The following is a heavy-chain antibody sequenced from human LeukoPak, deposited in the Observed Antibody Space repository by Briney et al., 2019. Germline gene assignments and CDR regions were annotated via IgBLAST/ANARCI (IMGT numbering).Heavy chain of an antibody. CDR3: ARHQGWLQWVY. D-gene: IGHD5-24*01. Sequence: SETLSLTCTVSGGSISSTSYYWSWIRQSAGKGLEWIGRIYAAETDFNPSLKSRLTMSIDTSKNQFSLELRSVTAADTAVYYCARHQGWLQWVYWGQGTLVTVSS. CDR1: GGSISSTSYY. V-gene: IGHV4-61*02. J-gene: IGHJ4*02. CDR2: IYAAET.